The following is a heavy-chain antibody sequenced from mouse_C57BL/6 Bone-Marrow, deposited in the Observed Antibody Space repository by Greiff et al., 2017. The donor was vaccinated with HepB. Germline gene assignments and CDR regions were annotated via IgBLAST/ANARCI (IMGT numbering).Heavy chain of an antibody. Sequence: VKLVESGPGLVAPSQSLSITCTVSGFSLTSYGVDWVRQSPGKGLEWLGVIWGVGSTNYNSALKSRLSISKDNSKSQVFLKMNSLQTDDTAMYYCASNGYDGPWFAYWGQGTLVTVSA. J-gene: IGHJ3*01. V-gene: IGHV2-6*01. D-gene: IGHD2-2*01. CDR1: GFSLTSYG. CDR3: ASNGYDGPWFAY. CDR2: IWGVGST.